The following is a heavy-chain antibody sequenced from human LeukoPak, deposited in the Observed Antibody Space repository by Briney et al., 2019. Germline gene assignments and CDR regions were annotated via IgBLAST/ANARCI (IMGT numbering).Heavy chain of an antibody. D-gene: IGHD2-8*02. V-gene: IGHV1-69*05. J-gene: IGHJ5*02. CDR3: ARDVHGEYWSGWFDP. CDR2: INPLFGTA. Sequence: VASVKVSCKTSGGTFNNSAISWVRQAPGQGLEWLGGINPLFGTAGYAQKFQGRVTITKDEATRTVYLELTSLTSDDTAVYYCARDVHGEYWSGWFDPWGQGTLVSVSS. CDR1: GGTFNNSA.